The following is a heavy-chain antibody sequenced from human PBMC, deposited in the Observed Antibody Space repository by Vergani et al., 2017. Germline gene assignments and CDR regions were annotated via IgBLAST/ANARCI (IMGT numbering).Heavy chain of an antibody. CDR2: ISGSGGST. J-gene: IGHJ4*02. CDR1: GFTFSSYA. Sequence: EVQLVESGGGLVQPGRSLRLSCAASGFTFSSYAMHWVRQAPGKGLEWVSAISGSGGSTYYADSVKGRFTISRDNSKNTLYLQMNSLRAEDTAVYYCAKDHPTIWFGELGLFDYWGQGTLVTVSS. V-gene: IGHV3-23*04. D-gene: IGHD3-10*01. CDR3: AKDHPTIWFGELGLFDY.